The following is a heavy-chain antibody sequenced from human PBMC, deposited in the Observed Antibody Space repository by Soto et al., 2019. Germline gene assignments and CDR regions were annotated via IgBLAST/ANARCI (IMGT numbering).Heavy chain of an antibody. V-gene: IGHV3-23*01. CDR2: ISGSGGST. Sequence: EVQLLESGGGLVQPGGSLRLSCAASGFTFSSYAMSWVRQAPGKGLEWVSAISGSGGSTYYADSVKGRFTISRDNSKNTLYLPMHSLGADDTAVYYCAKDSPAGFSGWDHDAFDSWGQGTMVTVSS. CDR1: GFTFSSYA. D-gene: IGHD6-19*01. CDR3: AKDSPAGFSGWDHDAFDS. J-gene: IGHJ3*02.